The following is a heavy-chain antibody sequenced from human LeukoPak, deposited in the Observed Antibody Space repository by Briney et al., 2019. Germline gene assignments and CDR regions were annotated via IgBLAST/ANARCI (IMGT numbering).Heavy chain of an antibody. D-gene: IGHD5-18*01. CDR3: DRSTGRIQLWEDGSDV. V-gene: IGHV5-51*01. J-gene: IGHJ6*02. CDR2: IYPGECDT. Sequence: GESLKISCKGAGYSFTSYWIGWGRQMPGKGLEWMGIIYPGECDTRYSPSFQGQVPISADKSIHTAYLQCSSLSAAETGLYCCDRSTGRIQLWEDGSDVWGQGTTVTVSS. CDR1: GYSFTSYW.